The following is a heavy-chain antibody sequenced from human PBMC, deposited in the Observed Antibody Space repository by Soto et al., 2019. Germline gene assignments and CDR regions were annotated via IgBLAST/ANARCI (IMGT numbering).Heavy chain of an antibody. D-gene: IGHD1-26*01. Sequence: GESLKISCKGSGYTFASYWIIWVRQMPGKGLEWLGRIDPSDSYTNYRPSFQGHVTISGDKSISTVYLQWSSLKASDTAMYYCAMVSASYWFDPWGQGTQVTVSS. CDR1: GYTFASYW. J-gene: IGHJ5*02. CDR3: AMVSASYWFDP. V-gene: IGHV5-10-1*01. CDR2: IDPSDSYT.